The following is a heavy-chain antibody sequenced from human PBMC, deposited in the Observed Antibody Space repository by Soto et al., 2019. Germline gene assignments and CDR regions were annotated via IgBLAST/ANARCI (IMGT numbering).Heavy chain of an antibody. J-gene: IGHJ6*02. D-gene: IGHD1-26*01. CDR1: GGSFSGYY. CDR2: INHSGST. CDR3: ARLVGATMRYYYGMDV. Sequence: SETLSLTCAVYGGSFSGYYWSWIRQPPGKGLELIGEINHSGSTYYNPSLKSRVTISVDTSKNQFSLKLSSVTAADTAVYYCARLVGATMRYYYGMDVWGQGTTVTVSS. V-gene: IGHV4-34*01.